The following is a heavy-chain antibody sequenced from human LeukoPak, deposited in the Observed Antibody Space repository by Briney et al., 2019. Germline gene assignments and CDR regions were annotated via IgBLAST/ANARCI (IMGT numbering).Heavy chain of an antibody. CDR3: ARAGAWQIDP. CDR2: IYYSGST. V-gene: IGHV4-39*07. D-gene: IGHD3-10*01. Sequence: SETLSLTCTVSGGSISSSSYYWGWIRQPPGKGLEWIGSIYYSGSTYYNPSLKSRVTISVDTSKNQFSLKLTSVTAADTAVYYCARAGAWQIDPWGQGTLVTVSS. J-gene: IGHJ5*02. CDR1: GGSISSSSYY.